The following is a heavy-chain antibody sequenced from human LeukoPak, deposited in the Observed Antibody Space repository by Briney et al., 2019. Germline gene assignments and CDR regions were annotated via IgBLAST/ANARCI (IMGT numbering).Heavy chain of an antibody. J-gene: IGHJ4*02. Sequence: SETLSLTCTVSGGSISSSSYYWGWIRQPPGKGLEWIGSIYYSGSTYYNPSLKSRVTISVDTSKNQFSLKPGSVTAADTAVYYCARAPLRDGYNSIFDYWGQGTLVTVSS. CDR1: GGSISSSSYY. CDR3: ARAPLRDGYNSIFDY. CDR2: IYYSGST. D-gene: IGHD5-24*01. V-gene: IGHV4-39*07.